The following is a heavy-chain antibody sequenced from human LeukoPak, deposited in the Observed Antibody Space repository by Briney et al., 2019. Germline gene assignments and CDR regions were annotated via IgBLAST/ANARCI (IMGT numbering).Heavy chain of an antibody. CDR1: GFTFSSYA. CDR3: TKDAPVNIVVVPAANS. V-gene: IGHV3-23*01. CDR2: ISGSGGST. D-gene: IGHD2-2*01. J-gene: IGHJ4*02. Sequence: GGSLRLSCAASGFTFSSYAMSWVRQAPGKGLEWVSAISGSGGSTYYADSVKGRFTISRDNSKNTLYLQMNSLRAEDTAVYYCTKDAPVNIVVVPAANSWGQGTLVTVSS.